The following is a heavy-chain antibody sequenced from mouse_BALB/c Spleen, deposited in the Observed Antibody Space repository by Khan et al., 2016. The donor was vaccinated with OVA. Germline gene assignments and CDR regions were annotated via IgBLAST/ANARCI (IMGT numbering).Heavy chain of an antibody. CDR1: GFTFSNYG. Sequence: EVKLLESGGDLVKPGGSLKLSCAASGFTFSNYGMSWVRQIPDKRLEWVATINSDGTYTYYPDSVKGRFTISRNNAKNTLYLEMSSLKSEETAMYYCASHLTGSFAYWGQGTLVTVSA. CDR3: ASHLTGSFAY. D-gene: IGHD4-1*01. J-gene: IGHJ3*01. V-gene: IGHV5-6*01. CDR2: INSDGTYT.